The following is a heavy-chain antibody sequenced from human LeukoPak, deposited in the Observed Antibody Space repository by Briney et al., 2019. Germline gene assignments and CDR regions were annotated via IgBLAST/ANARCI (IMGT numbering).Heavy chain of an antibody. CDR2: MSPKTGVT. J-gene: IGHJ2*01. Sequence: ASVKVSCKASGYTFTDHYIHWVRQAPGQGLEWMGWMSPKTGVTHHAQKFQGRVSMTRDTSIRTAYMELRNLRSDDTAVYYCARDMAHWYFDLWGRGTLVTVSS. D-gene: IGHD3-10*01. CDR3: ARDMAHWYFDL. CDR1: GYTFTDHY. V-gene: IGHV1-2*02.